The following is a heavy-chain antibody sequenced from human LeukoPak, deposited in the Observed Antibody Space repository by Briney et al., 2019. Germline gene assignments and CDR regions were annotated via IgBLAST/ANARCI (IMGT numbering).Heavy chain of an antibody. V-gene: IGHV4-39*01. J-gene: IGHJ4*02. CDR1: GGSISSSSYY. CDR3: ARLGYCTTTSCPPFDY. CDR2: IYYSGST. D-gene: IGHD2-2*01. Sequence: SETLSLTCTVSGGSISSSSYYWGWIRQPPGKGLEWIGSIYYSGSTYYNPSLKSRVTISVDTSKNQFSLKLSSVTAADTAVYYCARLGYCTTTSCPPFDYWGQGTLVTVSS.